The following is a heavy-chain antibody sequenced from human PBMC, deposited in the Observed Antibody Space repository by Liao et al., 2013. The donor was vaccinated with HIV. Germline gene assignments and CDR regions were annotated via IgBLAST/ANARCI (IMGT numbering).Heavy chain of an antibody. CDR3: ARGDYSDYYLGPFDI. CDR2: IYYSGST. Sequence: QLQLQESGPGLVKPSETLSLTCTVSGGSISSSSYYWGWIRQPPGKGLEWIGSIYYSGSTYYNPSLKSRVSMSVDTSKNQFSLRLGSVTAADTAVYYCARGDYSDYYLGPFDIWGRGTVVTVSS. V-gene: IGHV4-39*07. CDR1: GGSISSSSYY. D-gene: IGHD4-11*01. J-gene: IGHJ3*02.